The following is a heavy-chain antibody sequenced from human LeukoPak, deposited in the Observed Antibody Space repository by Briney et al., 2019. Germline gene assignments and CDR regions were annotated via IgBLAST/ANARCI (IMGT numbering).Heavy chain of an antibody. D-gene: IGHD5-24*01. CDR3: ARDVPVEMTVSGYFDF. Sequence: SVKVSCKASGDAFSSYAISWVRQAPGQGLEWMGGIIPIFGSPNYAQRFQGRVTITADKSTSTAYMELSSLTYEDTAVYYCARDVPVEMTVSGYFDFWGQGTLVTVSS. CDR1: GDAFSSYA. J-gene: IGHJ4*02. CDR2: IIPIFGSP. V-gene: IGHV1-69*06.